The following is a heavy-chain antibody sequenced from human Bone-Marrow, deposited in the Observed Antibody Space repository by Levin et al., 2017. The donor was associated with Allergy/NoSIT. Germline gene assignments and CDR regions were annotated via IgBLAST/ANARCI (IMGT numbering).Heavy chain of an antibody. Sequence: SETLSLTCTVSGGSISSDSYYWAWIRQPPGKGLEWIGSIYYSGSAYYNPSLKTRLTISVDTSKNQFSLRLNSVTAADTAVYYCAGEPNSPYYYYYGLDVWGQGTTVTVSS. V-gene: IGHV4-39*07. CDR1: GGSISSDSYY. J-gene: IGHJ6*02. CDR2: IYYSGSA. D-gene: IGHD2/OR15-2a*01. CDR3: AGEPNSPYYYYYGLDV.